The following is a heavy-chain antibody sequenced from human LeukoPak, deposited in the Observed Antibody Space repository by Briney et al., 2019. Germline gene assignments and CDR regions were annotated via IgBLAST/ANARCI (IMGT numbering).Heavy chain of an antibody. V-gene: IGHV3-21*04. CDR2: ISSSSSYI. Sequence: GGSLRLSCAASGFTFSSYSMNWVRQAPGKGLEWVSYISSSSSYIYYADSVKGRFTISRDNSKNSLYLQMNSLRAEDTAVYYCASHYDKDAFDIWGQGTMVTVSS. CDR3: ASHYDKDAFDI. CDR1: GFTFSSYS. J-gene: IGHJ3*02. D-gene: IGHD3-16*01.